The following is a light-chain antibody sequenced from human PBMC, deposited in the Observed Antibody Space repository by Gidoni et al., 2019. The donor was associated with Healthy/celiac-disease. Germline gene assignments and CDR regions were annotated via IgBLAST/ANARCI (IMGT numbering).Light chain of an antibody. CDR3: SSYTSSSTRV. CDR1: SSDVGGYNY. J-gene: IGLJ3*02. V-gene: IGLV2-14*01. Sequence: QSAPTQPASVSGSPGQSITTSCTGTSSDVGGYNYVSWYQQHPGNAPKLMIYDVSHRPSGVSNRFSGSKSGNTASLTISGLQAEDEADYYCSSYTSSSTRVFGGGTKLTVL. CDR2: DVS.